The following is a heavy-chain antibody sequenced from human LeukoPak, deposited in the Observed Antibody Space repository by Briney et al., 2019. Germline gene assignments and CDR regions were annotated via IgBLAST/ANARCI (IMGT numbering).Heavy chain of an antibody. D-gene: IGHD6-13*01. Sequence: PGGSLRLSCAASGFTVSDNYMNWVRQAPGKGLEWVSVMYSRGDTYYANSVKGRFTFSRDISKNTLYLQMNGLRVEDTAMYYCARDAPQVPAAGVLASWGQGTLVIVSS. CDR3: ARDAPQVPAAGVLAS. J-gene: IGHJ5*02. CDR2: MYSRGDT. V-gene: IGHV3-53*01. CDR1: GFTVSDNY.